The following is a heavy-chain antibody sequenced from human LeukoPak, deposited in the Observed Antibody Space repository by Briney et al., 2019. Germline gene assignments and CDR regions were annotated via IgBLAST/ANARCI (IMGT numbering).Heavy chain of an antibody. CDR2: ISGSGGST. J-gene: IGHJ4*02. V-gene: IGHV3-23*01. D-gene: IGHD3-3*01. Sequence: GGSLRLSCAASGFTFSSYAMSWVRQAPGKGLEWVSAISGSGGSTYYADSVKGRFTISRDNSKNTLYLQMSSLRAEDTAVYYCAKDHRIFGVRYYFDYWGQGTLVTVSS. CDR3: AKDHRIFGVRYYFDY. CDR1: GFTFSSYA.